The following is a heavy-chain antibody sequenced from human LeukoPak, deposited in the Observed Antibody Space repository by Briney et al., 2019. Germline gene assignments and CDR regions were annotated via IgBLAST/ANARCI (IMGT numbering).Heavy chain of an antibody. CDR3: ARAQIYYGSGSYRNWFDP. D-gene: IGHD3-10*01. CDR1: GYTFTSYG. J-gene: IGHJ5*02. V-gene: IGHV1-18*01. CDR2: ISAYNGNT. Sequence: ASVKVSRKASGYTFTSYGISWVRQAPGQGLEWMGWISAYNGNTNYAQKLQGRVTMTTDTSTSTAYMELRSLRSDDTAVYYCARAQIYYGSGSYRNWFDPWGQGTLVTVSS.